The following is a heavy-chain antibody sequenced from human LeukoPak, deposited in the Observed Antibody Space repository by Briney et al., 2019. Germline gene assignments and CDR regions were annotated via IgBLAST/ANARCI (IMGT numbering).Heavy chain of an antibody. V-gene: IGHV4-38-2*02. CDR2: IYHSGST. CDR1: GYSISSSFY. Sequence: KSSETLSLTCTVSGYSISSSFYWGWIRQPPGKGLEWIGNIYHSGSTYYNSSLKSRVTISVDTSKNQFSLKLRSVTAADTAVYYCARASPPFGNSWYYFDYWGQGTLVTVSS. D-gene: IGHD6-13*01. J-gene: IGHJ4*02. CDR3: ARASPPFGNSWYYFDY.